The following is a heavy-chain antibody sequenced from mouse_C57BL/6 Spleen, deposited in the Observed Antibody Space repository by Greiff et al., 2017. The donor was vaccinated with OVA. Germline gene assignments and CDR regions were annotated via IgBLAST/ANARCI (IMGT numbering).Heavy chain of an antibody. D-gene: IGHD3-1*01. CDR3: ARFGGLGYYAMDY. CDR1: GYAFTNYL. V-gene: IGHV1-54*01. J-gene: IGHJ4*01. Sequence: QVQLQQSGAELVRPGTSVKVSCKASGYAFTNYLIEWVKQRPGQGLEWIGVINPGSGGANYNEKFKGKGPLTADKSSSTAYMHLSSLTSEDSAVYFCARFGGLGYYAMDYWGQGTSATGSP. CDR2: INPGSGGA.